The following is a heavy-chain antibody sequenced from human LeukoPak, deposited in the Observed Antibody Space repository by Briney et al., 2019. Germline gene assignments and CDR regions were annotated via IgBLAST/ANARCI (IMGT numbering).Heavy chain of an antibody. Sequence: SETLSLTCTVSGGSISSGDYYWSWIRQPPGKGLEWIGYIYYSGSTYYNPSLKSRVTISVDTSKNQFSLKLSSVTAADTAVYYCARDPAPGYCSSTSCYTPYYFDYWGQGTLVTVS. CDR2: IYYSGST. CDR3: ARDPAPGYCSSTSCYTPYYFDY. V-gene: IGHV4-30-4*08. D-gene: IGHD2-2*02. CDR1: GGSISSGDYY. J-gene: IGHJ4*02.